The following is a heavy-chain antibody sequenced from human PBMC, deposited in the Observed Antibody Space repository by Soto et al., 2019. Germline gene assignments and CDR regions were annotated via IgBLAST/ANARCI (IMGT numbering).Heavy chain of an antibody. CDR2: INPITGGT. J-gene: IGHJ4*02. CDR3: ARNYYDSSDRDYLDY. CDR1: GYAFTSYY. D-gene: IGHD3-22*01. V-gene: IGHV1-2*02. Sequence: ASVKVSCKASGYAFTSYYIHWVRQAPGQGLEWMGWINPITGGTNYAPKFQGRVTMTRDTSITTAYMELSRLRSDDTAVYYCARNYYDSSDRDYLDYWGQGTPVTVSS.